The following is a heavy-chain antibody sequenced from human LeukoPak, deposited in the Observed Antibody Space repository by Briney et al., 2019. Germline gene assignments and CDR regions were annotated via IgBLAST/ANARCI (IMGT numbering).Heavy chain of an antibody. Sequence: SETLSLTCAVSGGSISSGSYYWSWIRQPAGKGLEWIGRIYTSGSTNYNPSLKSRVSMSVDTSKKQFSLKLSSVTAADTAVYYCARLSSSWYQDWYFDLWGRGTLVTVSS. CDR1: GGSISSGSYY. J-gene: IGHJ2*01. CDR2: IYTSGST. CDR3: ARLSSSWYQDWYFDL. D-gene: IGHD6-13*01. V-gene: IGHV4-61*02.